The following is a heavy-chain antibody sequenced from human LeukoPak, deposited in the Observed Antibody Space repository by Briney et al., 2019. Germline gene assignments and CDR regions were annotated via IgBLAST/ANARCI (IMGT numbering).Heavy chain of an antibody. J-gene: IGHJ4*02. CDR3: AKGPHAATLVY. CDR1: GFTFSSYG. V-gene: IGHV3-30*18. CDR2: ISYDGSNK. D-gene: IGHD2-15*01. Sequence: GRSLRLSCAASGFTFSSYGMHWVRQAPGKGLEWVAVISYDGSNKYYADSVKGRFTISRDNSKNTLYLQMNSLRAEDTAVYYCAKGPHAATLVYWGQGILVTVSS.